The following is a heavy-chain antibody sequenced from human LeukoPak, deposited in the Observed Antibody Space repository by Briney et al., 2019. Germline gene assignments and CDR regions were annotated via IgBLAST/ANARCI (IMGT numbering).Heavy chain of an antibody. D-gene: IGHD6-19*01. CDR2: INHSGST. J-gene: IGHJ6*02. V-gene: IGHV4-34*01. CDR3: ARKLAPYSSGWYGYYGMDV. CDR1: GGSFSGYY. Sequence: SETLSLTRAVYGGSFSGYYWSWIRQPPGKGLEWIGEINHSGSTNYNPSLKSRVTISVDTSKNQFSLKLSSVTAADTAVYYCARKLAPYSSGWYGYYGMDVWGQGTTVTVSS.